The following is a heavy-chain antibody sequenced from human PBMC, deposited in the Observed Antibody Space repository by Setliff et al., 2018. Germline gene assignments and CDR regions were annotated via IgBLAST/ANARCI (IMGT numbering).Heavy chain of an antibody. V-gene: IGHV4-39*01. Sequence: PSETLSLTCTVSGGSISSSSYYWGWIRQPPGKGLEWIGSIYYSGSTYYNPSLKSRVTISVDTSKNQFSLKLSSVTAADTAVYYCAVDHVTNIAESGYGYTRIDPWGQGIPVTVSS. CDR2: IYYSGST. CDR3: AVDHVTNIAESGYGYTRIDP. D-gene: IGHD6-19*01. J-gene: IGHJ5*02. CDR1: GGSISSSSYY.